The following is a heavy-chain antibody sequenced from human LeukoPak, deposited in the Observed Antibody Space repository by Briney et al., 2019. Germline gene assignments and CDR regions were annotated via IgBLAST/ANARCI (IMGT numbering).Heavy chain of an antibody. J-gene: IGHJ4*02. V-gene: IGHV4-30-2*01. D-gene: IGHD5-18*01. CDR3: ARAAMAVFDY. Sequence: SQTLSLTCAVSGGSISSGGYSWSWIRQPPGKVLEWIGYIYHSGSTYYNPSLKSRVTISVDRSKNQFSLKLSSVTAADTAVYYCARAAMAVFDYWGQGTLVTVSS. CDR1: GGSISSGGYS. CDR2: IYHSGST.